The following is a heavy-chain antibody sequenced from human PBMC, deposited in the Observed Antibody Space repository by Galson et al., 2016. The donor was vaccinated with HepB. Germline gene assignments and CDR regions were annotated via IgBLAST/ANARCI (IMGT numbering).Heavy chain of an antibody. Sequence: LRLSCAASGFIFSNYWMTWVRQAPGKGLEWMANIKEAGSDKYYVDSVKGRFTISRDNAKNSLYLQMNSLRAEDTAVYYCVRFQRREPDNYWGQGTLVTVSS. CDR3: VRFQRREPDNY. CDR2: IKEAGSDK. CDR1: GFIFSNYW. J-gene: IGHJ4*02. D-gene: IGHD1-26*01. V-gene: IGHV3-7*03.